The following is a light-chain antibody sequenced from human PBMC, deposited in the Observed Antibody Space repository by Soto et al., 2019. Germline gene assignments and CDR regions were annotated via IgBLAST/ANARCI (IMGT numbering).Light chain of an antibody. J-gene: IGKJ5*01. CDR2: DST. CDR1: QSIHTS. V-gene: IGKV3-11*01. CDR3: QQRNVWPPIT. Sequence: VLTQSPSTLSLSPVERSTLSCSASQSIHTSLAWYQQKSGKPPRLVIYDSTLRANGVPDRFGGSRSGTEFTLTINSLEPEDFAVYYCQQRNVWPPITFGQGARLEIK.